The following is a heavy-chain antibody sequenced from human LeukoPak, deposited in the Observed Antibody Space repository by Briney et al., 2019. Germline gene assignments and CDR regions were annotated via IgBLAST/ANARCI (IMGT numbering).Heavy chain of an antibody. CDR1: GGSIISYY. CDR2: INYSGTT. CDR3: ARPAGENYYYYYMDV. D-gene: IGHD6-25*01. J-gene: IGHJ6*03. V-gene: IGHV4-59*08. Sequence: PSETLSLTCTVSGGSIISYYWSWIRQPPGKGLEWIGYINYSGTTNYNPSLKSRVTISVDTSKNQFSLKLSSVTAADTAVYYCARPAGENYYYYYMDVWGKGTTVTVSS.